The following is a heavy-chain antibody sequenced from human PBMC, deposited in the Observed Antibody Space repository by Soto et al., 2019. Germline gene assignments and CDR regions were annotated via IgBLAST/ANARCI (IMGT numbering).Heavy chain of an antibody. D-gene: IGHD6-19*01. CDR2: IYYSGST. Sequence: PSETLSLSCTVSGGSISSYYWSWIRQPPGKGLEWIGYIYYSGSTNYNPSLKSRVTISVDTSKNQFSLKLSSVTAADTAVYYCARGLIAVARFDYWGQATLVTVSS. V-gene: IGHV4-59*01. J-gene: IGHJ4*02. CDR3: ARGLIAVARFDY. CDR1: GGSISSYY.